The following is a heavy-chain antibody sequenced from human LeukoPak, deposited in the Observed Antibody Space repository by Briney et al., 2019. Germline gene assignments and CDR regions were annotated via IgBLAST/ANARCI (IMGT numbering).Heavy chain of an antibody. D-gene: IGHD3-3*02. V-gene: IGHV3-23*01. CDR2: ITGRGDDT. CDR3: AKDIFSSVGTPDY. J-gene: IGHJ4*02. Sequence: GGSLRLSYAASGFMFKSYAMSWVRQAPGKGLEWLSGITGRGDDTKYADSVKGRFIISRDNSKNTVHLHLNGLTVEDAAVYYCAKDIFSSVGTPDYWGQGTRVTVSS. CDR1: GFMFKSYA.